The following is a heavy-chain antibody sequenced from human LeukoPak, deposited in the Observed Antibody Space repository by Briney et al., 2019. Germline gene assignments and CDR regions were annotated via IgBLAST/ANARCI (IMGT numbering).Heavy chain of an antibody. CDR3: ARDELVDGSGRSPLSD. CDR2: ISSSSSYI. J-gene: IGHJ4*02. V-gene: IGHV3-21*01. Sequence: GGSLRLSCAASGFTFSSYSMNWVRQAPGKGLEWVSSISSSSSYIYYADSVKGRFTISRDNAKNPLYLQMNSLRAEDTAVYYCARDELVDGSGRSPLSDWGQGTLVTVSS. CDR1: GFTFSSYS. D-gene: IGHD3-10*01.